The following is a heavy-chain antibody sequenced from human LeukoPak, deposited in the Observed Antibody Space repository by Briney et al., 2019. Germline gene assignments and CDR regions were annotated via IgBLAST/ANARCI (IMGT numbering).Heavy chain of an antibody. D-gene: IGHD3-22*01. CDR3: ARSRGYYYDSSGYSDY. V-gene: IGHV3-30*02. CDR1: GFTFSSYG. CDR2: IRYDGSNK. Sequence: GGSLRLSCAASGFTFSSYGMHWVRQAPGKGLEWVAFIRYDGSNKYYADSVKGRFTISRDNSKNTLYLQMNSLRAEDTAVYYCARSRGYYYDSSGYSDYWGQGTLVTVSS. J-gene: IGHJ4*02.